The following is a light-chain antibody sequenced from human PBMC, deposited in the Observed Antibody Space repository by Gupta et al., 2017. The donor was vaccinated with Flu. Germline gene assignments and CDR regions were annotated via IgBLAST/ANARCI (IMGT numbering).Light chain of an antibody. CDR3: SSYTSSTTPFV. V-gene: IGLV2-14*01. Sequence: QSALTQPASVSGSPGQSITISCTGTSSDLGGYNYVSWYQQHPGKAPKLMIYEVSYRPSGVSNRFSGSKSGNTASLTISGLQAEDEADYYCSSYTSSTTPFVFGTGTKVTVL. CDR2: EVS. CDR1: SSDLGGYNY. J-gene: IGLJ1*01.